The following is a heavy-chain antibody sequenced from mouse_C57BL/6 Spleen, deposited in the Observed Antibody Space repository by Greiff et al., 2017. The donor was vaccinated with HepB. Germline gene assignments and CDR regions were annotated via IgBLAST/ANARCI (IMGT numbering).Heavy chain of an antibody. V-gene: IGHV5-17*01. CDR1: GFTFSDYG. J-gene: IGHJ2*01. D-gene: IGHD1-1*01. CDR3: ARGGITTVVAPFDY. Sequence: EVKLMESGGGLVKPGGSLKLSCAASGFTFSDYGMHWVRQAPEKGLEWVAYISSGSSTIYYADTVKGRFTISRDNAKNTLFLQMTSLRSEDTAMYYCARGGITTVVAPFDYWGQGTTLTVPS. CDR2: ISSGSSTI.